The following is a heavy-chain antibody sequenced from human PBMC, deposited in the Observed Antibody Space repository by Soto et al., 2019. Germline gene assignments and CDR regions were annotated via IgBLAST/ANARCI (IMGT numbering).Heavy chain of an antibody. D-gene: IGHD3-10*01. V-gene: IGHV3-48*01. CDR1: GFPFSTSS. CDR2: IGSVIGPT. CDR3: ARGLWGSNHYDLESYYSRADY. J-gene: IGHJ4*02. Sequence: EVQVLESGGGLVQPGGSLRLSCAVSGFPFSTSSMNWVRQAPGKGLEWVSYIGSVIGPTYYEAPGKGRFPISGDYAKNSLYLQMDSLRAEDTAVYYCARGLWGSNHYDLESYYSRADYWGQGTRVTVSS.